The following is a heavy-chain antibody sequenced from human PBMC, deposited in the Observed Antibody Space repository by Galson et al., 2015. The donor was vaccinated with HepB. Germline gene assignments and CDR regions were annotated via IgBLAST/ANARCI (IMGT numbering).Heavy chain of an antibody. Sequence: QSGAEVKKPEASVKVSCKASGYTFTSYGISWVRQAPGQGLEWMGWISANNGDTKYAQKLQGRVTMTTDTSTSTAYMELRNLRSDDTAVYYCARATRFPLYSSSWYSDNWGQGTLVTVSS. CDR2: ISANNGDT. CDR1: GYTFTSYG. D-gene: IGHD6-13*01. J-gene: IGHJ4*02. CDR3: ARATRFPLYSSSWYSDN. V-gene: IGHV1-18*01.